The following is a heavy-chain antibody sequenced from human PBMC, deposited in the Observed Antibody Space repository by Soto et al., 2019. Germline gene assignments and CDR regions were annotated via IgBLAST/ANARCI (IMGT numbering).Heavy chain of an antibody. CDR1: GFTVSSYA. CDR3: ARDSGIRCIDI. CDR2: MNQDGSEE. V-gene: IGHV3-7*05. D-gene: IGHD4-17*01. Sequence: GGSLRLSCAASGFTVSSYAMSWVRQAPGKGLEWVANMNQDGSEEYYVDSVKGRFTIFRDNAKNSLYLQMHSLRAEDTAVYYCARDSGIRCIDIWGQGTMVTVSS. J-gene: IGHJ3*02.